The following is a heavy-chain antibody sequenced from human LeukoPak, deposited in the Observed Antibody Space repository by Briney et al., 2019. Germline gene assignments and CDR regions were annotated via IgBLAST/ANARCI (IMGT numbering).Heavy chain of an antibody. CDR1: GFTVSSNS. J-gene: IGHJ4*02. Sequence: PGGSLRLSCTVSGFTVSSNSMSWVRQAPGKGLEWVASINQDASEKYYVDSVKGRFTISRDNAKNSLYLQMNSLRVEDTAVYYCARGSSGRYFAFIDYWGQGILVTVSS. V-gene: IGHV3-7*01. CDR3: ARGSSGRYFAFIDY. D-gene: IGHD1-26*01. CDR2: INQDASEK.